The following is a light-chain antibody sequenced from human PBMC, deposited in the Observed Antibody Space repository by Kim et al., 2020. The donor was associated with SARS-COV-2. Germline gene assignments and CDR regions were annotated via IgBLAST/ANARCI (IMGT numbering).Light chain of an antibody. J-gene: IGLJ2*01. Sequence: VSPGQTASITCSGDKLGDKYACWYQQKPGQSPVLVIYQDTKRPSGIPEQFSGSNSGNTATLTISGTQAMDEADYYCQAWDSSTAYVFGGGTQLTVL. CDR3: QAWDSSTAYV. CDR2: QDT. V-gene: IGLV3-1*01. CDR1: KLGDKY.